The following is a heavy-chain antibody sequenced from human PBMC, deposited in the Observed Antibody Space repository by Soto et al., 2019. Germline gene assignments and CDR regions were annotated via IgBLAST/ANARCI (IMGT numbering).Heavy chain of an antibody. CDR3: ARKYQYDSGGKTYFYYGMDV. Sequence: QVQLVQSGAEVKEPGSSVKVSCKASGGTFDNYAITWVRQAPGQGLEWMGGIIPMLDSANYAEKFQDRVTINADESTSTAYMEVSSLRSEATAVYYCARKYQYDSGGKTYFYYGMDVWGQGTTVTVS. V-gene: IGHV1-69*12. D-gene: IGHD3-22*01. J-gene: IGHJ6*02. CDR1: GGTFDNYA. CDR2: IIPMLDSA.